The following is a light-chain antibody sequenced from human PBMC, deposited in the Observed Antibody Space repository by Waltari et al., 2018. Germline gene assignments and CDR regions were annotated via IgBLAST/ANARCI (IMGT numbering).Light chain of an antibody. CDR3: QQYYDSPLT. CDR2: WAS. Sequence: DIVMTQSPDSLAVSLGERATINCKSSESVLFSSRNKNHLAWYQRKQGHPPKLLLYWASTRESGVPDRFSGSGSGTDFTLTISSLQAEDVAIYYCQQYYDSPLTFGGGTKVEIK. CDR1: ESVLFSSRNKNH. V-gene: IGKV4-1*01. J-gene: IGKJ4*01.